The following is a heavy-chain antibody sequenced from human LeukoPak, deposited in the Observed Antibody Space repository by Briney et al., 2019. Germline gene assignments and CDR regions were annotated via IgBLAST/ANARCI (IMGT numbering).Heavy chain of an antibody. CDR3: AHHCSSTSCPDY. Sequence: SETLSLTCTVSGGSISSGSYYWSWIRQPAGTGLEWIGRIYTSGSTNYNPSLKSRVTISVDKSKNQFSLKLSSVTAADTAVNYCAHHCSSTSCPDYWGQGTLVTVSS. CDR1: GGSISSGSYY. D-gene: IGHD2-2*01. CDR2: IYTSGST. J-gene: IGHJ4*02. V-gene: IGHV4-61*02.